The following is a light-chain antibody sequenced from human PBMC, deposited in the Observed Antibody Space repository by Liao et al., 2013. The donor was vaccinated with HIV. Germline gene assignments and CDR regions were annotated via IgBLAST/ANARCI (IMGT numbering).Light chain of an antibody. V-gene: IGLV3-21*01. CDR1: NIEDKA. J-gene: IGLJ3*02. Sequence: SYELTQPPSESVAPGGTARLKCRGINIEDKAVHWYRQQRPGQAPVLLIYHASDRPSGIPERFSGSNSGNTATLTISGTQAMDEADYFCQAWDRRTAGVFGGGTKLTVL. CDR2: HAS. CDR3: QAWDRRTAGV.